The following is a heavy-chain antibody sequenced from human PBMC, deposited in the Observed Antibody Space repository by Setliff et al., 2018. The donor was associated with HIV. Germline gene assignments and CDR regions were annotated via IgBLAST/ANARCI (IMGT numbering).Heavy chain of an antibody. J-gene: IGHJ4*02. CDR1: GYTFTNFG. CDR2: ISPYNGNT. CDR3: ARHRIPSKWLLESDY. D-gene: IGHD3-22*01. V-gene: IGHV1-18*01. Sequence: ASVKVSCKASGYTFTNFGITWVRQAPGQGLEWMGWISPYNGNTNYAPELHGRVTMTTDTSTSTASLELRSLRSDDTAVYYCARHRIPSKWLLESDYWGQGTLVTVSS.